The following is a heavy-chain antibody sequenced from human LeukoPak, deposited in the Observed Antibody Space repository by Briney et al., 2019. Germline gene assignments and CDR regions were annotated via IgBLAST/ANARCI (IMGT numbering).Heavy chain of an antibody. CDR3: AREPDMDV. CDR1: GFTFNDYE. CDR2: ISSSGSIT. J-gene: IGHJ6*03. Sequence: GGSLRLSCAASGFTFNDYEMTWVRQAPGKGLEWISYISSSGSITSHADSVKGRFTISRDNAKNSLYLQMNSLSAEDTAVYFCAREPDMDVWGKGTTVTISS. V-gene: IGHV3-48*03.